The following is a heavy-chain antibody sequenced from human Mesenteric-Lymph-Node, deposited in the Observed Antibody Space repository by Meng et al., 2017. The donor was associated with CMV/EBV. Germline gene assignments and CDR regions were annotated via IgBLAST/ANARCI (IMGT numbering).Heavy chain of an antibody. Sequence: GESLKISCAASGFTFINAWMSWVRQAPGKGLEWVGRIKSKIDGGTTDFAAPVKGRFTISRDDSRNMLYLQMSSLRTEGTAVYYCATPACSSGSCYTRLQYWGQGTLVTVSS. V-gene: IGHV3-15*01. J-gene: IGHJ4*02. CDR3: ATPACSSGSCYTRLQY. D-gene: IGHD2-2*02. CDR2: IKSKIDGGTT. CDR1: GFTFINAW.